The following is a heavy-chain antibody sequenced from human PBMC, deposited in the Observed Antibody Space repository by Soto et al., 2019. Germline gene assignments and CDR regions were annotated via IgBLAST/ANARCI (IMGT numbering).Heavy chain of an antibody. CDR2: IWYDGSDK. V-gene: IGHV3-33*01. CDR3: AFGNLSYYFDY. J-gene: IGHJ4*02. CDR1: GLALSTFG. Sequence: QVQLVESGGGVVQPGPSRRLSCVASGLALSTFGLHWVRQAPGKGLEGVAIIWYDGSDKYYGDSVKGRFTISRDNPKNTLFLQMNSLRAEDTAVYHCAFGNLSYYFDYWGQGTPVTVSS. D-gene: IGHD3-16*01.